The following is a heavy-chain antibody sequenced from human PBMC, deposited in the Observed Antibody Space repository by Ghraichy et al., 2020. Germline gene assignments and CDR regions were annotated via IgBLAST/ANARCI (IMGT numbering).Heavy chain of an antibody. CDR2: IRSKAYGGTT. J-gene: IGHJ4*02. CDR3: TRDRRSAVAGKYIHFDY. D-gene: IGHD6-19*01. V-gene: IGHV3-49*04. CDR1: GFTFGDYA. Sequence: GGSLRLSCTTSGFTFGDYAMSWVRQAPGKGLEWVGFIRSKAYGGTTEYAASVKGRFTISRDDSKSIAYLQMNSLKTEDTAVYYCTRDRRSAVAGKYIHFDYWGQGTLVTVSS.